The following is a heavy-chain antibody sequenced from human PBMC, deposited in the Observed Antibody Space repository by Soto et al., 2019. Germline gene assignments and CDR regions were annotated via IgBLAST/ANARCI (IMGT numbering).Heavy chain of an antibody. Sequence: SETLSLTCTVSGGSIGSYYWSWIRQPPGKGLEWIGYIYYSGSTNYNPSLKSRVTISVDTSKNHFSLKLSSVTAADTAVYYCSRERESASEHWDQGTLVTVSS. CDR2: IYYSGST. V-gene: IGHV4-59*12. CDR1: GGSIGSYY. CDR3: SRERESASEH. J-gene: IGHJ4*02.